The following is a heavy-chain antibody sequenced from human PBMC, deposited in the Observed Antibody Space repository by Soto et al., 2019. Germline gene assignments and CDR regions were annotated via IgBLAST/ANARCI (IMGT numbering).Heavy chain of an antibody. CDR1: GYTLTELS. J-gene: IGHJ4*02. D-gene: IGHD6-19*01. V-gene: IGHV1-18*01. CDR2: ISAYNGNT. Sequence: ASVKVSCKVSGYTLTELSMHWVRQAPGKGLEWMGWISAYNGNTNYAQKLQGRVTMTTDTSTSTAYMELRSLRSDDTAVYYCARSGDPLKWLPHPLVAVAPDSDYWGQGTLVTVSS. CDR3: ARSGDPLKWLPHPLVAVAPDSDY.